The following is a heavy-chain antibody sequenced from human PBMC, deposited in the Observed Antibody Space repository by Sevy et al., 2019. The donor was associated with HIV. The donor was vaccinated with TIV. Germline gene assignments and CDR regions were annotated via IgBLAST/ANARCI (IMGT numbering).Heavy chain of an antibody. CDR3: ARLSGSYYY. D-gene: IGHD1-26*01. V-gene: IGHV3-7*01. CDR2: IKEDGSEK. Sequence: GGSLRLSCAVSGFIFRSSWMSWVRQAPGKGLEWVANIKEDGSEKNYVESVRGRFTISRDNAKNSLDLQMSSLRAEDTAVYYCARLSGSYYYSGQRTLVTVSS. CDR1: GFIFRSSW. J-gene: IGHJ4*02.